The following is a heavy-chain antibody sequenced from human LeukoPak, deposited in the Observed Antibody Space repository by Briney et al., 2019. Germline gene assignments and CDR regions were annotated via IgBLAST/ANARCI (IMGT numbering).Heavy chain of an antibody. V-gene: IGHV1-2*02. CDR3: ARDDSGNYYYYGMDV. D-gene: IGHD1-26*01. CDR1: GYTFTGYY. J-gene: IGHJ6*02. CDR2: INPNSGGT. Sequence: ASVNVSCKASGYTFTGYYMHWVRQAPGQGLEWMGWINPNSGGTNYAQKFQDRVTMTRDTSISTAYMELSRLRSDDTAVYYCARDDSGNYYYYGMDVWGQGTTVTVSS.